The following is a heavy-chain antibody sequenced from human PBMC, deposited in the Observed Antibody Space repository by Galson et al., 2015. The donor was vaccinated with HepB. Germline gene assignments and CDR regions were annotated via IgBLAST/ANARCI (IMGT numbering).Heavy chain of an antibody. CDR2: IRSKAYGGTT. J-gene: IGHJ4*02. Sequence: SLRLSCAASGFTFGDYAMSWFRQAPGKGLEWVGFIRSKAYGGTTEYAASVKGRFTISRDDSKSIAYLQMNSLKTEDTAVYYCTSLDYGDYWGGVDYWGQETLVTVSS. CDR1: GFTFGDYA. V-gene: IGHV3-49*03. CDR3: TSLDYGDYWGGVDY. D-gene: IGHD4-17*01.